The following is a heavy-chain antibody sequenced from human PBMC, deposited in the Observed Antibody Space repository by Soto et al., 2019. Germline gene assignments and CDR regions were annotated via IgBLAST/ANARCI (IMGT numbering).Heavy chain of an antibody. Sequence: EVQLVESGGGLVQPGGSLSLSCAASGFTFSEAWMNWVRQAPGKGLEWVGRIKSKDAGGTTDYVVPVKGTFTISRDDSTNMLFLQMNGLKTEDTAVYYCTTDSALAGGGPLWGQGTLVTVSS. CDR2: IKSKDAGGTT. J-gene: IGHJ4*02. CDR3: TTDSALAGGGPL. D-gene: IGHD6-19*01. CDR1: GFTFSEAW. V-gene: IGHV3-15*07.